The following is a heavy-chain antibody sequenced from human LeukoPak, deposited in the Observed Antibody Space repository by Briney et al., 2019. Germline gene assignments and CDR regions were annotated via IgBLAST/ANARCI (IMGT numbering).Heavy chain of an antibody. CDR3: ARDGYYDSSGFDAFDI. J-gene: IGHJ3*02. CDR2: IYYSGST. CDR1: GGSISSYY. Sequence: PETLSLTCTVSGGSISSYYWSWIRQPPGKGLEWIGYIYYSGSTNYNPSLKSRVTISVDTSKNQFSLKLSSVTAADTAVYYCARDGYYDSSGFDAFDIWGQGTMVTVSS. V-gene: IGHV4-59*01. D-gene: IGHD3-22*01.